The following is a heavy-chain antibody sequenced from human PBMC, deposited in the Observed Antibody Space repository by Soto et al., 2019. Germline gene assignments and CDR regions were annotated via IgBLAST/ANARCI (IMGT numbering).Heavy chain of an antibody. Sequence: SETLSLTCAVSGGSFTSNNWWTWVRQPPGQGLEWIGEIYRTGSTNYNPSLKSQVAISLDKSENQFSLKVTSLTAADTAVYYCASRDPGTSVDYWGQGTLVTVSS. CDR1: GGSFTSNNW. J-gene: IGHJ4*02. V-gene: IGHV4-4*02. D-gene: IGHD1-7*01. CDR3: ASRDPGTSVDY. CDR2: IYRTGST.